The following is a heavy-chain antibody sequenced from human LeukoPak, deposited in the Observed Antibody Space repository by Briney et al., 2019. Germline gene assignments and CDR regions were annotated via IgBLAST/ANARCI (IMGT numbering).Heavy chain of an antibody. CDR1: GFTVSSNY. V-gene: IGHV3-53*01. Sequence: PGGSLRLSCAASGFTVSSNYMSWVRQAPGKGLEWVSVIYSGGSTYYADSVKGRFTISRDNSKNTLYLQMNSLRAEDTAVYYCARDRLDYGGNSGLAYWGQGTLVTVSS. D-gene: IGHD4-23*01. CDR3: ARDRLDYGGNSGLAY. J-gene: IGHJ4*02. CDR2: IYSGGST.